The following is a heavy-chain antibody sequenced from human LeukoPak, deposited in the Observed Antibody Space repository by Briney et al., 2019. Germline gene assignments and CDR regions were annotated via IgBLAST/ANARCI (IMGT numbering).Heavy chain of an antibody. D-gene: IGHD3-3*01. J-gene: IGHJ4*02. CDR1: GFTFSSYA. V-gene: IGHV3-23*01. CDR3: AKGETVLRFLEWLLYFDY. Sequence: PGGSLRLSCAVSGFTFSSYAMSWVRQAPRKGPEWVSAISGSGGSTYYADSVKGRFTISRDNSKNTLYLQMNSLRAEDTAVYYCAKGETVLRFLEWLLYFDYWGQGTLVTVSS. CDR2: ISGSGGST.